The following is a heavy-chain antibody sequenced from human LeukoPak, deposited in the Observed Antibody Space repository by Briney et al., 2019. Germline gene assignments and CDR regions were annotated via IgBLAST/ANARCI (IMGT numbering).Heavy chain of an antibody. V-gene: IGHV1-68*01. D-gene: IGHD5-12*01. J-gene: IGHJ6*02. Sequence: ASVKVSCKASGYTFTCCSLHWLQQAPGQGLERMRWITLYNGNTKHAKKFQGRVTITRDMSLRTAYIELSSLRSGDSAVYYWAREGRGYSGYYYGCYYYGMFLWGQETTATVSS. CDR1: GYTFTCCS. CDR2: ITLYNGNT. CDR3: AREGRGYSGYYYGCYYYGMFL.